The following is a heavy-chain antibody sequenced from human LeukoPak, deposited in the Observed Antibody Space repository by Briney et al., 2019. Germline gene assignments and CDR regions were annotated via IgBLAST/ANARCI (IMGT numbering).Heavy chain of an antibody. CDR1: GFTFSSYG. CDR2: ISYDGSNK. J-gene: IGHJ4*02. Sequence: PGRSLRLSCAASGFTFSSYGMHWVRQAPGKGLEWAAVISYDGSNKYYADSVKGRFTISRDNSKNTLYLQMNSLRAEDTAVYYCAKGLYSSGWYGGDYWGQGTLVTVSS. D-gene: IGHD6-19*01. CDR3: AKGLYSSGWYGGDY. V-gene: IGHV3-30*18.